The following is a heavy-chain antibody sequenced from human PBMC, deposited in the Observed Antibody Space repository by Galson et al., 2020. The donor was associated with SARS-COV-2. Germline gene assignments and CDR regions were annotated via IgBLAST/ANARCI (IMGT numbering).Heavy chain of an antibody. CDR3: ARDPAPLYGDNYYYGMDV. Sequence: ETSETLSLSCSISDGPISSYYWRWIRQPPGKGLEWFGYISYSGRTNSNPSLRSRVTISVNMSKNQFSLKLRSVTAADAAVYYCARDPAPLYGDNYYYGMDVWGRGTTVTVSS. CDR2: ISYSGRT. V-gene: IGHV4-59*01. J-gene: IGHJ6*02. D-gene: IGHD4-17*01. CDR1: DGPISSYY.